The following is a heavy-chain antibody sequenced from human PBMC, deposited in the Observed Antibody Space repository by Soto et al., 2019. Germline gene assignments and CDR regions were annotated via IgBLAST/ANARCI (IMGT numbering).Heavy chain of an antibody. CDR3: ARGIRGVNYYGMDV. Sequence: SETLSLTCTVSGGSIVSGGYCCVWIRQHPGKGLEWIGYIYYSGTTYYNPSLKSRVTMSTDMSENQFSLKLSSVTAADTAVYYCARGIRGVNYYGMDVWGQGTTVTVSS. V-gene: IGHV4-31*03. J-gene: IGHJ6*02. CDR1: GGSIVSGGYC. D-gene: IGHD3-10*01. CDR2: IYYSGTT.